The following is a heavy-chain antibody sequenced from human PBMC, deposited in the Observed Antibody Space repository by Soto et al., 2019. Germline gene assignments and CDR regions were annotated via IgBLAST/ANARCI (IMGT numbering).Heavy chain of an antibody. CDR3: ASGGGTMVRGDRYYYGMDV. CDR2: IIPIFGTA. CDR1: GGTFSSYA. V-gene: IGHV1-69*06. J-gene: IGHJ6*02. D-gene: IGHD3-10*01. Sequence: QVQLVQSGAEVKKPGSSVKVSCKASGGTFSSYAISWVRQAPGQGLEWMGGIIPIFGTANYAQKFQGRVTITADKSTSTAYLELSSLRSEDTAVYYCASGGGTMVRGDRYYYGMDVWGQGTTVTVSS.